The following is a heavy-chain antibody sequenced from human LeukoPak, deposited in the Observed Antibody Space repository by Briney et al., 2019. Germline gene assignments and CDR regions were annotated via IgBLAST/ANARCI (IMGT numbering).Heavy chain of an antibody. CDR2: INQDGTEK. CDR1: GFTITTYW. Sequence: PGGSLRLSCAASGFTITTYWMTWVRQAPGKGLEWVANINQDGTEKYYVGSVKGRFTISRDNAKNSLYLQMNSLRAEDTAVYYCARDSRNIGQNFHYWGQGTLVTVSS. CDR3: ARDSRNIGQNFHY. V-gene: IGHV3-7*01. J-gene: IGHJ4*02. D-gene: IGHD2/OR15-2a*01.